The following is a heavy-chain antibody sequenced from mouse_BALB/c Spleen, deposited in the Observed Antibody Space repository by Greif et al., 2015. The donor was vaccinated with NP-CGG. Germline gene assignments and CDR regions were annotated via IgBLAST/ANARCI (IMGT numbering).Heavy chain of an antibody. CDR2: IWGDGST. J-gene: IGHJ4*01. CDR1: GFSLTSYG. CDR3: AKGGDGYAMDD. V-gene: IGHV2-3*01. Sequence: QVQLQQSGPGLVAPSQSLSITCTVSGFSLTSYGVSWVRQPPGKGLEWLGVIWGDGSTNYHSALISRLSISKDNSKSXVCLKLNSLQTDDAATYCCAKGGDGYAMDDWGQGTSVTVSS.